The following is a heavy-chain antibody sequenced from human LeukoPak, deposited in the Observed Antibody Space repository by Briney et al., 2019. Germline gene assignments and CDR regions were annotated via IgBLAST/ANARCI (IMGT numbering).Heavy chain of an antibody. CDR2: ISGSGGST. CDR3: ATGEYSSGWAPEYFQH. Sequence: PGGSLRLSCAASGFTFSSYAMSWVRQAPGKGLEWVSAISGSGGSTYYADSVKGRFTISRDNSKNTLYLQMNSLRAEDTAVYYCATGEYSSGWAPEYFQHWGQGTLVTVSS. J-gene: IGHJ1*01. CDR1: GFTFSSYA. V-gene: IGHV3-23*01. D-gene: IGHD6-19*01.